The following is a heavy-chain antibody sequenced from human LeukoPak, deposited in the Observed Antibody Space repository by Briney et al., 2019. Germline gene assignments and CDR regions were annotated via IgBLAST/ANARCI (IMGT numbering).Heavy chain of an antibody. CDR2: INPNSGGT. Sequence: GASVKVSCKASGYTFTNSYMHWVRQAPGQGLEWMGWINPNSGGTNYAQKFQGRVAMTRDTSISTAYMELSRLRSDDTAVYYCARTEYYYDSSGYLDYWGQGTLVTVSS. CDR3: ARTEYYYDSSGYLDY. J-gene: IGHJ4*02. D-gene: IGHD3-22*01. CDR1: GYTFTNSY. V-gene: IGHV1-2*02.